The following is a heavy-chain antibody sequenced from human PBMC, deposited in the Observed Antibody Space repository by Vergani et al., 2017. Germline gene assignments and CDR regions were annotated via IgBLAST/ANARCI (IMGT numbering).Heavy chain of an antibody. D-gene: IGHD3-10*01. Sequence: QVQLQESGPGLVKPSETLSLTCTVSGGSISSYYWSWIRQPPGKGLEWIGYINYSGSTNYNPSLKSRVTKTVNTSKNQFSLKLSSVTAAATAVYYCARVLPTAYYYYGMDVGGQGTTVTVSS. CDR3: ARVLPTAYYYYGMDV. J-gene: IGHJ6*02. CDR2: INYSGST. CDR1: GGSISSYY. V-gene: IGHV4-59*01.